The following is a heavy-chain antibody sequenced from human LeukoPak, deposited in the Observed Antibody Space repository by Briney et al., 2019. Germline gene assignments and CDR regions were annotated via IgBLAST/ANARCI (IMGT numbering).Heavy chain of an antibody. V-gene: IGHV4-59*08. D-gene: IGHD1-14*01. CDR3: ARQGAEGAAFDI. CDR1: GGSISSYY. CDR2: IYYSGST. Sequence: PSETLSLTCTVSGGSISSYYWSWIRQPPGKGLEWIGYIYYSGSTNYNPSLKSRVTISVDTSKNQFSLKLSSVTAADTAVYYCARQGAEGAAFDIWGQGTMVTVSS. J-gene: IGHJ3*02.